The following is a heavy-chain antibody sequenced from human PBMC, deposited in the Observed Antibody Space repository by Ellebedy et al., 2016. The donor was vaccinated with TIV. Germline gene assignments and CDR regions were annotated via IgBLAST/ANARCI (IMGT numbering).Heavy chain of an antibody. CDR3: ARGRTANWYFDL. D-gene: IGHD1-1*01. CDR2: ISQDGSEK. CDR1: GFTFSSYA. V-gene: IGHV3-7*03. Sequence: GESLKISCAASGFTFSSYAMSWVRQAPGKGLEWVATISQDGSEKYVVDSVKGRFAISRDNAKNSLYLQMGGLRAEDTALYYCARGRTANWYFDLWGRGTLVTVSS. J-gene: IGHJ2*01.